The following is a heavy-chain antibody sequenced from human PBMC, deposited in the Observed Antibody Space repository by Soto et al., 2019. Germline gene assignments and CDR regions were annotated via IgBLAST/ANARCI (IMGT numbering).Heavy chain of an antibody. V-gene: IGHV1-18*01. J-gene: IGHJ5*02. CDR1: GYTFINYG. Sequence: QVQLVQSGAEVKKPGASVKVSCKASGYTFINYGISWVRQAPGQGLEWMGWISAYNGNTNYAQKLQSRVTMTTDTSTSTAYMELRSLRSDDTAVYYCARDVRATYDFWSVDWFDPWGQGTLVTVSS. D-gene: IGHD3-3*01. CDR3: ARDVRATYDFWSVDWFDP. CDR2: ISAYNGNT.